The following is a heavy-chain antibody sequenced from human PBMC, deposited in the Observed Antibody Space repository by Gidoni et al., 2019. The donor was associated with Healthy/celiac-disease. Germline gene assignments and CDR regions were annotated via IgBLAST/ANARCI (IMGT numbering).Heavy chain of an antibody. CDR3: ARGRVGYDSSGYYFSRSGAFDI. V-gene: IGHV3-30*01. D-gene: IGHD3-22*01. Sequence: QVQLVESGGGVVQPGRSLRLSCAASGFTFSSYAMHWVRQAPGKGLEWVAVISYDGSNKYYADSVKGRFTISRDKSKNTLYLQMNSLRAEDTAVYYCARGRVGYDSSGYYFSRSGAFDIWGQGTMVTVSS. CDR2: ISYDGSNK. J-gene: IGHJ3*02. CDR1: GFTFSSYA.